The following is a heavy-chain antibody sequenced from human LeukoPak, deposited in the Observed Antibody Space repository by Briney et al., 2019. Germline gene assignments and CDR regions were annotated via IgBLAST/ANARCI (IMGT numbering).Heavy chain of an antibody. CDR2: IYPGDSDT. D-gene: IGHD2-21*02. CDR3: ARPHCGGDCYSHYYFDY. V-gene: IGHV5-51*01. J-gene: IGHJ4*02. Sequence: GESLKISCKGSGYSFTSYWIGWVRQMPGKGLEWMGIIYPGDSDTRYSPSFQGQVTISADKSISTAYLQWSSLKASDTAMYYCARPHCGGDCYSHYYFDYWGQGTLVTVSS. CDR1: GYSFTSYW.